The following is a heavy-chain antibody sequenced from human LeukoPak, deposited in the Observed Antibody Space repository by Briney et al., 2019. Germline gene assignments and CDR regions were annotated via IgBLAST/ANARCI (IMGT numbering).Heavy chain of an antibody. Sequence: GGSLRLSCAASGFPFGSFVMHWDREAPCKGPERVSVILYEGSNKYYADSVKGRFTISRDNSKNTLYLQMNSLRAEDTAVYYCARDGRSYYYGSGSYYNGPYWGQGTLVTVSS. CDR3: ARDGRSYYYGSGSYYNGPY. V-gene: IGHV3-30-3*01. D-gene: IGHD3-10*01. CDR2: ILYEGSNK. CDR1: GFPFGSFV. J-gene: IGHJ4*02.